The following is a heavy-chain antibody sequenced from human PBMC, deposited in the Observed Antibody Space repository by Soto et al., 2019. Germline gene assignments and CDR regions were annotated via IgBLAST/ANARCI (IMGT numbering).Heavy chain of an antibody. V-gene: IGHV4-4*02. J-gene: IGHJ4*02. CDR3: ARDSGYGYGFPFDY. Sequence: PSETLSLTCAVSGDSISSVNWWSWVRQSPGQGLEWIGDIYHTGITNYNPSLQSRVTISVDTSKNQFSLKLSSVTAADTAVYYCARDSGYGYGFPFDYWGQGTLVTVSS. CDR1: GDSISSVNW. CDR2: IYHTGIT. D-gene: IGHD5-18*01.